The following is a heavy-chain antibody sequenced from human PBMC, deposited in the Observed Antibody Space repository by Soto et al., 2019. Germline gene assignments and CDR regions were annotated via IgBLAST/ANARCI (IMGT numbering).Heavy chain of an antibody. J-gene: IGHJ4*02. CDR2: ISVYNGNT. Sequence: ASVKVSCKASGYSFTSYGISWVRQAPGQGLEWMGWISVYNGNTNYAQKFQGRVTMTTDTSTSTAYMEVRSLRSDDTAIYYCARENSGYDVRYFEYWGQGTLVTVSS. CDR3: ARENSGYDVRYFEY. CDR1: GYSFTSYG. V-gene: IGHV1-18*01. D-gene: IGHD5-12*01.